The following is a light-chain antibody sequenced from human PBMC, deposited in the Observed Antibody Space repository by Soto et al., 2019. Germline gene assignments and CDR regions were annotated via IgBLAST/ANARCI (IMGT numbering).Light chain of an antibody. CDR1: QDITNY. CDR3: QQYDNLLIA. V-gene: IGKV1-33*01. Sequence: DIQLTQSPSSLSASVGHRVTITCQASQDITNYLNWYQQKPGKAPKLLIYDASNLETGVPSRFSGSGFGTDFTFTISSLQPEDIATYYCQQYDNLLIAFGQGTRLDIK. CDR2: DAS. J-gene: IGKJ5*01.